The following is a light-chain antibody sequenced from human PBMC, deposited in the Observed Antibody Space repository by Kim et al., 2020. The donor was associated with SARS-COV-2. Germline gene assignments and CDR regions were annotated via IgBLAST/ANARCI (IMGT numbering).Light chain of an antibody. J-gene: IGLJ3*02. CDR1: NGDVVGYTY. CDR3: SSYTSSRIPA. Sequence: GQTSPITAPGTNGDVVGYTYVSWNQQHPGNAPKLMIYDVIKRPSGVSNRFSGSKSGDTASLTVSGLQAEDEADYYCSSYTSSRIPAFGGGTQLTVL. V-gene: IGLV2-14*04. CDR2: DVI.